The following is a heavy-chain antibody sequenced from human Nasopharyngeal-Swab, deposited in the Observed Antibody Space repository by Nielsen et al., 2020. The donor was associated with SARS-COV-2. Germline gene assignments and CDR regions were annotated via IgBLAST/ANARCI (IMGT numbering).Heavy chain of an antibody. CDR1: GFTFSSYG. CDR3: AKGLITMIVVGYNWFDP. Sequence: LSLTCAASGFTFSSYGMHWVRQAPGKGLEWVAVISYDGSNKYYADSVKGRFTISRDNSKNTLYLQMNSLRAEDTAVYYCAKGLITMIVVGYNWFDPWGQGTLVTVSS. CDR2: ISYDGSNK. V-gene: IGHV3-30*18. D-gene: IGHD3-22*01. J-gene: IGHJ5*02.